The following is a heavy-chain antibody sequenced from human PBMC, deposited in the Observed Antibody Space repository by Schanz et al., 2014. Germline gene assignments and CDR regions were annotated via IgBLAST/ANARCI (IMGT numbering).Heavy chain of an antibody. D-gene: IGHD3-10*01. CDR3: AKGRFGELSAFDI. J-gene: IGHJ3*02. Sequence: EVQLLESGGGFVEPGGSLRLSCAASGFSFSSYAMGWVRQARGKGLEWVSAMNESHSTIYYADSVRGRFTISRDNAENTLFLQMNSLRAEDTAVYYCAKGRFGELSAFDIWGQGTMVTVSS. V-gene: IGHV3-23*01. CDR1: GFSFSSYA. CDR2: MNESHSTI.